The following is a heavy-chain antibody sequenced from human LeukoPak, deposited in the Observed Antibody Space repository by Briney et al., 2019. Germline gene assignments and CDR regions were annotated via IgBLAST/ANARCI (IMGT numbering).Heavy chain of an antibody. CDR3: ARQNGGGYSGYAELGHFDY. CDR1: GYTFTSYY. V-gene: IGHV1-69*05. J-gene: IGHJ4*02. CDR2: IIPIFGTA. D-gene: IGHD5-12*01. Sequence: ASVKVSCKASGYTFTSYYMHWVRRAPGQGLEWMGGIIPIFGTANYAQKFQGRVTITTDESTSTAYMELSSLRSEDTAVYYCARQNGGGYSGYAELGHFDYWGQGTLVTVSS.